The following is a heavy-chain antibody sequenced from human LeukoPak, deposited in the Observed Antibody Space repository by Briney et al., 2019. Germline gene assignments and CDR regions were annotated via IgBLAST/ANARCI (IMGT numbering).Heavy chain of an antibody. Sequence: ASVKVSCKASGYTFTTYDINWVRQATGQGLEWMGWMNPNSGNTCYAQKFQGRVTMTRNTSISTAYMELSSLRFEDTAVYYCARGRGSGHKENWFDPWGQGTLVTVSS. D-gene: IGHD6-19*01. CDR1: GYTFTTYD. J-gene: IGHJ5*02. CDR2: MNPNSGNT. V-gene: IGHV1-8*01. CDR3: ARGRGSGHKENWFDP.